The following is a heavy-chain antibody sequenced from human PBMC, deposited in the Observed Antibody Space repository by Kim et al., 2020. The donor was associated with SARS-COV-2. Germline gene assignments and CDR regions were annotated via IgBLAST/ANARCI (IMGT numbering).Heavy chain of an antibody. CDR3: ARDPRLLRYFDWLSPGFDY. V-gene: IGHV3-33*01. CDR2: IWYDGSNK. CDR1: GFTFSSYG. J-gene: IGHJ4*02. Sequence: GGSLRLSCAASGFTFSSYGMHWVRQAPGKGLEWVAVIWYDGSNKYYADSVKGRFTISRDNSKNTLYLQMNSLRAEDTAVYYCARDPRLLRYFDWLSPGFDYWGQGTLVTVSS. D-gene: IGHD3-9*01.